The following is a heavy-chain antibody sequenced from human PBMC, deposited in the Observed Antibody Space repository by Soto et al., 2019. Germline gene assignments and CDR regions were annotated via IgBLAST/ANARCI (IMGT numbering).Heavy chain of an antibody. V-gene: IGHV1-18*01. CDR3: ARCIQGDYYYGMDV. CDR2: INADYGNT. CDR1: GYTFYSQS. J-gene: IGHJ6*02. Sequence: ASAKVACKASGYTFYSQSISWARLAPGQGLEWMGRINADYGNTQYAQKFRGRVTMTTDTSTTTVYMELTNLRSDDTAVYYCARCIQGDYYYGMDVWGQGTTVTVSS. D-gene: IGHD5-18*01.